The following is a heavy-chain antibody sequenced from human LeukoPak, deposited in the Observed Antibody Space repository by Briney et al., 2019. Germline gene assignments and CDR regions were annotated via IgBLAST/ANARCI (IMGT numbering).Heavy chain of an antibody. J-gene: IGHJ4*02. CDR3: ARASPQLVHYLDY. CDR1: GGSISSYY. CDR2: IYYSGST. D-gene: IGHD3-10*01. V-gene: IGHV4-59*01. Sequence: SETLSLTCTVSGGSISSYYWSWIRQPPGKGLEWIGYIYYSGSTNYNPSLKSRVTISVDTSKNQFSLKLSSVTAADTAVYYCARASPQLVHYLDYWGQGTLVTVSS.